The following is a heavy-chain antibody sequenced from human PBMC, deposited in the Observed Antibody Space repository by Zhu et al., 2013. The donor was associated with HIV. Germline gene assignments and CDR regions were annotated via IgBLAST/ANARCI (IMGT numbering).Heavy chain of an antibody. CDR2: ISAYNGNT. CDR1: GYTFTSYG. Sequence: QVQLVQSGAEVKKPGASVKVSCKASGYTFTSYGISWVRQAPGQGLEWMGWISAYNGNTNYAQKLQGRVTMTTDTSTSTAYMELRSLRSDDTAVYYCARDRYIVATISFGLREYFDYWGQGTLVTVSS. CDR3: ARDRYIVATISFGLREYFDY. D-gene: IGHD5-12*01. J-gene: IGHJ4*02. V-gene: IGHV1-18*04.